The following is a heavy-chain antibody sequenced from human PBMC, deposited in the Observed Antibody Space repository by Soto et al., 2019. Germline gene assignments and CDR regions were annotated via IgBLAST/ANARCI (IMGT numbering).Heavy chain of an antibody. J-gene: IGHJ4*02. CDR1: GFAFSFYS. V-gene: IGHV3-23*01. D-gene: IGHD3-10*01. CDR2: ISGNGGTT. CDR3: AKDRGGFTNGWEFFDS. Sequence: PGGSLRLSCEVSGFAFSFYSMSWVRQAPGKGLEWVASISGNGGTTYYAASGKGRFTFSRDNSKNTLYLQMNNLRGEDTAVYYCAKDRGGFTNGWEFFDSWGQGTLVTVS.